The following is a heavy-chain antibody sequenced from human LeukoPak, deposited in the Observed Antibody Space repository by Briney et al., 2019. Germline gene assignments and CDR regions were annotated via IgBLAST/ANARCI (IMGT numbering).Heavy chain of an antibody. V-gene: IGHV4-59*01. CDR2: IYYSGST. Sequence: KPSETLSLTYTVSGGSISSYYWSWIRQPPGKGLEWIGYIYYSGSTNYNPSLKSRVTISVDTSKNQFSLKLSSVTAADTAVYYCARGYSSSWYYFDYWGQGTLVTVSS. J-gene: IGHJ4*02. CDR1: GGSISSYY. D-gene: IGHD6-13*01. CDR3: ARGYSSSWYYFDY.